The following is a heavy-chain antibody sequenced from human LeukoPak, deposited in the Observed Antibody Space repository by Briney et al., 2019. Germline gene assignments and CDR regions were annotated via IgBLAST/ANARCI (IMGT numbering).Heavy chain of an antibody. CDR3: AVDSSGWYPGY. CDR2: INHTGST. CDR1: GGSFSGYY. Sequence: SETLSLTCAVYGGSFSGYYWSWIRQPPGKGLEWIGEINHTGSTNYNPSLTSRVTISVDTSKNKFSLKLSSVTAADTAAYYCAVDSSGWYPGYWGQGTLVTVSS. J-gene: IGHJ4*02. V-gene: IGHV4-34*01. D-gene: IGHD6-19*01.